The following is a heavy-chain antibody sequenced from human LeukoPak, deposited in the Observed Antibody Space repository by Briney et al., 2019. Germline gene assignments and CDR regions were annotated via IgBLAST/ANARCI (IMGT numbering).Heavy chain of an antibody. CDR1: GYTFTSYD. Sequence: RWASVKVSCKASGYTFTSYDINWVRQATGQGLEWMGWMNPNSGNTGYAQKFQGRVTMTRNTSISTAYMELSSLRSEDTAVYYCARVTVTRGGAFDIWGQGTMVTVSS. D-gene: IGHD4-17*01. V-gene: IGHV1-8*01. CDR2: MNPNSGNT. CDR3: ARVTVTRGGAFDI. J-gene: IGHJ3*02.